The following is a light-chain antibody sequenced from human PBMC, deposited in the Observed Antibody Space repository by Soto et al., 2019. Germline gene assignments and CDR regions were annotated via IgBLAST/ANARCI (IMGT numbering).Light chain of an antibody. CDR3: QQYGSSLQYT. CDR2: DAS. Sequence: EIVLTQSPATLSLSPGERATLSCEASQSVSSSYLAWYQQKPGLAPRLLIYDASSRATGIPDRFSGSGFGTDFTLTISRLEPEDFAVYYCQQYGSSLQYTFGQVTKLEIK. V-gene: IGKV3D-20*01. CDR1: QSVSSSY. J-gene: IGKJ2*01.